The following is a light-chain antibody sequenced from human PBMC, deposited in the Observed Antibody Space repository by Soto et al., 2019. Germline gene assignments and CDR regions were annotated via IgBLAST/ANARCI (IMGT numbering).Light chain of an antibody. CDR1: SSDVGGYNY. J-gene: IGLJ3*02. Sequence: QSALTQPASVSGSPGQSITLSCTGTSSDVGGYNYVSWYQQHPGKAPKLMIYEVSNRPSGVSNRFSGSKSSNTASLTISGHQAEDEADYYCSSYTSNSTRVFGGGTKLTVL. CDR3: SSYTSNSTRV. CDR2: EVS. V-gene: IGLV2-14*01.